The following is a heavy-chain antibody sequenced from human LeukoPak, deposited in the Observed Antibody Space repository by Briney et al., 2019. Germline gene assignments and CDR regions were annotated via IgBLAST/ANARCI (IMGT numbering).Heavy chain of an antibody. Sequence: GGSLRLSCAASGFTVSSNYMSWVRQAPGKGLEWVSVIYSGGSTYYADSVKGRFTISRDNSKNTLYLQMNSLTAEDTAVYYCARDARYCSSTSCYLFDYWGQGTLVTVSS. CDR3: ARDARYCSSTSCYLFDY. CDR2: IYSGGST. V-gene: IGHV3-66*01. D-gene: IGHD2-2*01. CDR1: GFTVSSNY. J-gene: IGHJ4*02.